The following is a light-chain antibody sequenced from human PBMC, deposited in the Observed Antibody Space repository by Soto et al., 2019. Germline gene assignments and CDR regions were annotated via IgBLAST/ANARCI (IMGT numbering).Light chain of an antibody. J-gene: IGLJ2*01. CDR3: GTWDSSLSAGV. CDR1: SSNIGNNY. Sequence: QSVLTQPPSVSAAPGQKVTISCSGSSSNIGNNYVSWYQQLPGTAPKLLIYDNNKRPSGTPDRFSGSKSGTSATLGITGLRTGDEADYYCGTWDSSLSAGVFGGGTKLTVL. CDR2: DNN. V-gene: IGLV1-51*01.